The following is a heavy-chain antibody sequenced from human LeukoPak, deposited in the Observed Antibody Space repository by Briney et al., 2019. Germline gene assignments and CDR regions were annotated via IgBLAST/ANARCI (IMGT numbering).Heavy chain of an antibody. CDR3: ARGGISSTSFDPFDP. CDR1: GYSISSGYY. D-gene: IGHD2-2*01. Sequence: SETLSLTCTVSGYSISSGYYWGWIRQPPGKGLEWIGSIYHSGSTYYNPSLKSRVTISVDTSKNQFSLKLSSVTAADTAVYYCARGGISSTSFDPFDPWGQGTLVTVSS. CDR2: IYHSGST. V-gene: IGHV4-38-2*02. J-gene: IGHJ5*02.